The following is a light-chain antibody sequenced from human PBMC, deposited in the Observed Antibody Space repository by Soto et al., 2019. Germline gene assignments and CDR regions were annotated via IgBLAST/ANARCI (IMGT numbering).Light chain of an antibody. CDR1: QSVSSN. V-gene: IGKV3-15*01. Sequence: EIVMTQSPATLSVSPGERATLSCRASQSVSSNLAWYQQKPGQGPRLLISGASTRATGIPDRFSGSGSGTEFTLTISSLQSEDFAVYYCQQYNNWITFGQGTRLEIK. CDR3: QQYNNWIT. J-gene: IGKJ5*01. CDR2: GAS.